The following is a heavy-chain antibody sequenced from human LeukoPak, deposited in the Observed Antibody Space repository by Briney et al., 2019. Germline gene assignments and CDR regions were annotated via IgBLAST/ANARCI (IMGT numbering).Heavy chain of an antibody. CDR2: ISGSGGST. CDR3: AKSSMITFGGVIVLPPFDY. J-gene: IGHJ4*02. CDR1: GFTFSSYA. Sequence: GGSLRLSCAASGFTFSSYAMSWVRQAPGKGLEWVSAISGSGGSTYYADSVKGRFTISRDNSKNTLYLQMNSLRAEDTAVYYCAKSSMITFGGVIVLPPFDYWGQGTLVTVSS. V-gene: IGHV3-23*01. D-gene: IGHD3-16*02.